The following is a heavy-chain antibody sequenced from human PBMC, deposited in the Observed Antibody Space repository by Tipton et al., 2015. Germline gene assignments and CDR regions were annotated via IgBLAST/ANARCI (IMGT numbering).Heavy chain of an antibody. J-gene: IGHJ4*02. Sequence: SLRLSCAASGFSFDDYAMHWVRQAPGKGLEWVSSISWNSGSIAYADSVKGRFTISRDSAKNSLYLQMNSLRTEDTALYYCAKDLGAQLYDTSGYFDSWGQGTLVTVSS. D-gene: IGHD3-22*01. CDR2: ISWNSGSI. CDR3: AKDLGAQLYDTSGYFDS. CDR1: GFSFDDYA. V-gene: IGHV3-9*01.